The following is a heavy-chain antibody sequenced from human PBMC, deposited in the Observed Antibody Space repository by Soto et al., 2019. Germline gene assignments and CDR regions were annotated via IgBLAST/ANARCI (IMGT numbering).Heavy chain of an antibody. Sequence: GEFRKISCKASWYSFTTYWIAWVRQMPGKGLEWMGIIYPADSNSRYSPSFQGHVTISADKSINTAFLQWSSLRASDSAIYYCARHVSSTTSNYGYYAMDVWGLGTRVTVSS. CDR3: ARHVSSTTSNYGYYAMDV. CDR1: WYSFTTYW. CDR2: IYPADSNS. V-gene: IGHV5-51*01. J-gene: IGHJ6*02. D-gene: IGHD3-10*01.